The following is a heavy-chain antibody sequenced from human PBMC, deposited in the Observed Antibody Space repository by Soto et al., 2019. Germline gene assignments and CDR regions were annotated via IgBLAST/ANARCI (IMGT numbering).Heavy chain of an antibody. CDR1: GGTFSSYA. D-gene: IGHD4-4*01. CDR3: ASVVMTTVPASYYYGMDV. J-gene: IGHJ6*02. V-gene: IGHV1-69*18. CDR2: IIPFIGTA. Sequence: QVQLVQSGAEVKKPGASVTVSCKASGGTFSSYAISWVRQAPGQGLEWMGRIIPFIGTANYAQKFQGRVTITADQSTSTASMELCILRSEDTAVYYCASVVMTTVPASYYYGMDVWGQGTTVTVSS.